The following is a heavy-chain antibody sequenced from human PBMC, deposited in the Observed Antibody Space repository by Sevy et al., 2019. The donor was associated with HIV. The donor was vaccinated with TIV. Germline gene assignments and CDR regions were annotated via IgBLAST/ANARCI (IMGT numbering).Heavy chain of an antibody. Sequence: AAVKVSCKASGYTFTGYYMHWVRQAPRQGLERMGWINPNSRGTNYAQKFQGWVTMTRDTSISTAYMELSRLRSDDTAVSYCAREGGYRSSTSCYSGYAFDYWGQGTLVPVSS. J-gene: IGHJ4*02. CDR3: AREGGYRSSTSCYSGYAFDY. D-gene: IGHD2-2*02. V-gene: IGHV1-2*04. CDR1: GYTFTGYY. CDR2: INPNSRGT.